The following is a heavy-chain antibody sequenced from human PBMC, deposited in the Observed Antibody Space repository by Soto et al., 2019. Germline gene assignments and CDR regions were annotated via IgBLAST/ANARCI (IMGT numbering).Heavy chain of an antibody. CDR3: ARTGYSSAGLYFDY. V-gene: IGHV3-23*01. D-gene: IGHD6-19*01. CDR2: ISGSGGST. J-gene: IGHJ4*02. CDR1: GFTFSSYA. Sequence: GGSLRLACAASGFTFSSYAMSWVRQAPGKGLEWVSAISGSGGSTYYADSVKGRLTISRDNSKNTLYLQMNSLRAEDTAVDYCARTGYSSAGLYFDYWGQGTLVTVSS.